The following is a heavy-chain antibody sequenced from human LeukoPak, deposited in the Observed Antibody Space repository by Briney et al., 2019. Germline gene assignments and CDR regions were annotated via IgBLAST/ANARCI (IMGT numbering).Heavy chain of an antibody. Sequence: SETLSLTCTVSGGSISSSSYYWGWIRQPPGKGLEWIGSIYYSGSTYYNPSLKSRITISVDTSKNQFSLKLSSVTAADTAVYYCAGREYYYMDVWGKGTTVTVSS. CDR3: AGREYYYMDV. CDR2: IYYSGST. CDR1: GGSISSSSYY. D-gene: IGHD5-24*01. V-gene: IGHV4-39*01. J-gene: IGHJ6*03.